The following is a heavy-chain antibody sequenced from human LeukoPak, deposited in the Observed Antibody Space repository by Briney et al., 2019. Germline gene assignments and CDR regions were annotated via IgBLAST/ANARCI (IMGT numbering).Heavy chain of an antibody. CDR1: GFTFSNYW. CDR2: IKQDGSDK. Sequence: GGSLRLSCAASGFTFSNYWMSWVRQAPGKGLEWVANIKQDGSDKYYVDSVKGRFTISRDNAKNSLYLQMNSLRAEDTAVYYCARKVGAHDYWGQGTLVTVSP. CDR3: ARKVGAHDY. V-gene: IGHV3-7*01. J-gene: IGHJ4*02. D-gene: IGHD1-26*01.